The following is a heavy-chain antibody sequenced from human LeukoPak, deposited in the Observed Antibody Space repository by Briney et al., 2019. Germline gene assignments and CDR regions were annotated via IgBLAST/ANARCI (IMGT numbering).Heavy chain of an antibody. J-gene: IGHJ4*02. V-gene: IGHV1-18*01. CDR2: ISAYNGNT. Sequence: SVKVSCKASGYTFTSYGISWVRQAPGQGLEWMGWISAYNGNTNYAQKLQGRVTMTTDTSTSTAYMELRSLRSDDTAVYYCVRVRHITIFGVVIEGFADYWGQGTLVTVSS. CDR3: VRVRHITIFGVVIEGFADY. D-gene: IGHD3-3*01. CDR1: GYTFTSYG.